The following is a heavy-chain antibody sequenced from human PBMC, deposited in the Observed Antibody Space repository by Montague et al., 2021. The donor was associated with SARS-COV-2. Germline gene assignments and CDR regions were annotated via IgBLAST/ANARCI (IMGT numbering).Heavy chain of an antibody. V-gene: IGHV4-59*11. Sequence: SETLSLTCTVSGDSISSHFWAYIRQPPGKGLEWIGDINYRGATNYNSSXXSRVMMSVDTSKNQFSLQLTSVTAADTAVYYCARATSVRGAVSWFDPWGQGTLVTVSS. CDR2: INYRGAT. D-gene: IGHD3-10*01. J-gene: IGHJ5*02. CDR1: GDSISSHF. CDR3: ARATSVRGAVSWFDP.